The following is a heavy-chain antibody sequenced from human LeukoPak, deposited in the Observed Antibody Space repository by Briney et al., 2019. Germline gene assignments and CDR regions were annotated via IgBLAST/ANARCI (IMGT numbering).Heavy chain of an antibody. Sequence: SVKVSCKASGYTFTRYGISWVRQAPGQGLEWMGWISAYNGNTNYAQKLQGRVTMTTETSTSTAYMELRSLRSDDTAVYYCARDYSRGDPDYWGQGTLVTVSS. CDR1: GYTFTRYG. J-gene: IGHJ4*02. D-gene: IGHD6-19*01. CDR2: ISAYNGNT. V-gene: IGHV1-18*01. CDR3: ARDYSRGDPDY.